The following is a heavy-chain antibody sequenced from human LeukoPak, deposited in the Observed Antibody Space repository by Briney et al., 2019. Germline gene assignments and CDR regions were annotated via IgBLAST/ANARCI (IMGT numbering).Heavy chain of an antibody. CDR2: ISSSGST. CDR1: GDSISSGDYY. CDR3: ARASYYYDSSGYYQGYYFDY. D-gene: IGHD3-22*01. V-gene: IGHV4-61*02. Sequence: SETLSLTCTVSGDSISSGDYYWSWIRQPAGKGLEWIGRISSSGSTNYNPSLKSRVTISVDTSKNQFSLKLSSVTAADTAVYYCARASYYYDSSGYYQGYYFDYWGQGTLVTVSS. J-gene: IGHJ4*02.